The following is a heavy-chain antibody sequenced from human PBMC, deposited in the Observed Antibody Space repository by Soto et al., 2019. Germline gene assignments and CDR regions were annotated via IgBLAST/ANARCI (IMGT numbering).Heavy chain of an antibody. Sequence: QVQLVQSGAEVKKPGSSVKVSCKASGGTFSSYAISWVRQAPGQGLEWMGRIIPILGIANYAQKFQGRVTITADKFTSKGYMELSSLRSEDTAVYYCARGVYGDYNTFDYWGQGTLVTVSS. CDR3: ARGVYGDYNTFDY. CDR2: IIPILGIA. D-gene: IGHD4-17*01. CDR1: GGTFSSYA. V-gene: IGHV1-69*02. J-gene: IGHJ4*02.